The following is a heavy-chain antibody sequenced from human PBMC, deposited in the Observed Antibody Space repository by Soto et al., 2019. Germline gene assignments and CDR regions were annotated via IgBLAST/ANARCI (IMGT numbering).Heavy chain of an antibody. V-gene: IGHV4-31*03. J-gene: IGHJ5*02. CDR2: IYYSGST. Sequence: SETVSLTGTVSSGSISSGGYYWSWIRQHPGKGPEWIGYIYYSGSTYYNPSLKSRVTISVDTSKNQFSLKLSSVTAADTAVYYCARIHKYYDFWSGYYTGAWFDPWGQGTLVTVSS. CDR3: ARIHKYYDFWSGYYTGAWFDP. CDR1: SGSISSGGYY. D-gene: IGHD3-3*01.